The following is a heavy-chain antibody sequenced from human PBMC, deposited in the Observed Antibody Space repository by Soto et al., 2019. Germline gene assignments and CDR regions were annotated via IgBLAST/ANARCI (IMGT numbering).Heavy chain of an antibody. D-gene: IGHD6-19*01. V-gene: IGHV3-23*01. CDR1: GFTFSSYA. CDR3: AEVPSYSSWKFDY. J-gene: IGHJ4*02. Sequence: EVQLLESGGGMVQPGGSLRLSCAASGFTFSSYAMSWVRQAPGKGLAWVSAISGSGGSTYYADSVKGRFTISRDNSTNPLYVQKTSLRAEDTVVYYCAEVPSYSSWKFDYWGQGTLVTVSS. CDR2: ISGSGGST.